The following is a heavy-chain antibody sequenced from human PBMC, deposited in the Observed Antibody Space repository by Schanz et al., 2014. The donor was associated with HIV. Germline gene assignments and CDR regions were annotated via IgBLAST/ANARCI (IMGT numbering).Heavy chain of an antibody. CDR1: GFTFSDYA. Sequence: EVQLLESGGGLKHPGGSLRLSCAASGFTFSDYAMSWVRQAPGKGLEWAAGASDNGASAYYADSVEGRFTISRDNSRNTVFLQMNSLRAEDTALYYCAKSSGWLYEHLDHWGQGSSVIVSS. CDR3: AKSSGWLYEHLDH. J-gene: IGHJ4*02. D-gene: IGHD3-9*01. CDR2: ASDNGASA. V-gene: IGHV3-23*01.